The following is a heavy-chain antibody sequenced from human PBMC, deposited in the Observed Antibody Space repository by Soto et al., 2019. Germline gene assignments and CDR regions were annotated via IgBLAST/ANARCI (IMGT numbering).Heavy chain of an antibody. CDR2: INAGNGRE. CDR3: ARGGGWVGEASFDT. V-gene: IGHV1-3*01. Sequence: QVPLEQSGAEVKKPGASVKVSCQTSGYTFTSYTLHWVRQAPGQGLEWLGWINAGNGREKYSQRFQDRVSLSTDRSNSTAFREIRAPRSEDTAVFYWARGGGWVGEASFDTWGQGTLVIVSS. D-gene: IGHD3-10*01. J-gene: IGHJ4*02. CDR1: GYTFTSYT.